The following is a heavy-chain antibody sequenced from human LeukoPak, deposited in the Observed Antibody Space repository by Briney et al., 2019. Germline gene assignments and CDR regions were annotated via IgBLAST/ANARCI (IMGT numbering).Heavy chain of an antibody. D-gene: IGHD3-22*01. CDR3: ARLYDSSGYYYGYYYGMDV. J-gene: IGHJ6*02. CDR2: INHSGST. V-gene: IGHV4-34*01. CDR1: GGSFSGYY. Sequence: SETLSLTCAVYGGSFSGYYWSWIRQPPGKGLEWIGEINHSGSTNYNPSLKSRVTISVDTSKNQFSLKLSSVTAADTAVYYCARLYDSSGYYYGYYYGMDVWGQGTTVTVSS.